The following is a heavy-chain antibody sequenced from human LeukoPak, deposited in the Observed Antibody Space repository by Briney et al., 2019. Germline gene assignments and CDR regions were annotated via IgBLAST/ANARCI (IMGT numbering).Heavy chain of an antibody. CDR1: GVSISSYY. J-gene: IGHJ4*02. V-gene: IGHV4-59*01. D-gene: IGHD5-18*01. Sequence: PSETLSLTCTVSGVSISSYYCSWTRQPPGKGLEWIGFIYYSGTTTYNPSLKSRVTISLDTSKNQFSLKLNSVTAADTAVYYCATGISRWTQLDNWGQGTLVTVS. CDR2: IYYSGTT. CDR3: ATGISRWTQLDN.